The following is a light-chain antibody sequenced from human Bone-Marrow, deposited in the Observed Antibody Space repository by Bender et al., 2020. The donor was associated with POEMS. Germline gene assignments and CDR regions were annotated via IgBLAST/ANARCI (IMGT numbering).Light chain of an antibody. V-gene: IGLV2-11*01. Sequence: QSALTQPASVSGSPGQSITISCTATAGDIGGYKFVSWYQQLPGKAPTLIIHDVSQRPSGVPDRFSGSKSGNTASLTISGLQAEDEADYHCFSYEGSAMDVFGTGTKVIVL. CDR1: AGDIGGYKF. CDR3: FSYEGSAMDV. CDR2: DVS. J-gene: IGLJ1*01.